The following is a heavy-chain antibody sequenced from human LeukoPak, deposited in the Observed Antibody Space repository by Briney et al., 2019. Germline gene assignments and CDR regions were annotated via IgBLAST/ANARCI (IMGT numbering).Heavy chain of an antibody. CDR2: IYYSGST. J-gene: IGHJ4*02. CDR3: ARLGYCSSTSCYKSGADY. Sequence: WVRQAPGKGLEWIGSIYYSGSTYYNPSLKSRVTISVDTSKNQFSLKLSSVTAADTAVYYCARLGYCSSTSCYKSGADYWGQGTLVTVSS. V-gene: IGHV4-39*01. D-gene: IGHD2-2*02.